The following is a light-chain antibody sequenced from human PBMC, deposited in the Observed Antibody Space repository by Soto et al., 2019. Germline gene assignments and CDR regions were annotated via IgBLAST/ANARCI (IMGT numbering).Light chain of an antibody. V-gene: IGKV1-5*03. CDR3: QQYNGT. CDR2: KAS. CDR1: QSVGNW. J-gene: IGKJ1*01. Sequence: DIQMTQSPSTLSAFVGDRVTITCRASQSVGNWLAWYQQKAGKAPKLLIYKASYLEGGVPSRFSGSGAGTEVTLTNSSLQPDDFATYYCQQYNGTFGQGTKVEIK.